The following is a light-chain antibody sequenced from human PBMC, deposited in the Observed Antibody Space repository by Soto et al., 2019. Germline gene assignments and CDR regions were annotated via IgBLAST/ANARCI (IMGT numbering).Light chain of an antibody. CDR2: AAS. V-gene: IGKV1-39*01. CDR1: QSISSY. CDR3: QQSYSTPHT. J-gene: IGKJ5*01. Sequence: DIQMTQSPSTLSVSVGDRVTITCLASQSISSYLNWYQQKPGKAPKLLIYAASSLQSGVPSRFSGSGSGTDFTLTIRSLQPEDFATYYCQQSYSTPHTFGQGTRLEIK.